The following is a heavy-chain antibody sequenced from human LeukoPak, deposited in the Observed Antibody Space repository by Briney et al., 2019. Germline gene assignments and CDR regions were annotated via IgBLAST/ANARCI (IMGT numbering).Heavy chain of an antibody. CDR3: ARLRYFDWLLKAVFDY. J-gene: IGHJ4*02. D-gene: IGHD3-9*01. CDR2: ISAYNGNT. V-gene: IGHV1-18*01. Sequence: ASVKVSCKASGYTFTSYGISWVRQAPGQGLEWMGWISAYNGNTNYAQKLRGRVTMTTDTSTSTAYMELRSLRSDDTAVYYCARLRYFDWLLKAVFDYWGQGTLVTVSS. CDR1: GYTFTSYG.